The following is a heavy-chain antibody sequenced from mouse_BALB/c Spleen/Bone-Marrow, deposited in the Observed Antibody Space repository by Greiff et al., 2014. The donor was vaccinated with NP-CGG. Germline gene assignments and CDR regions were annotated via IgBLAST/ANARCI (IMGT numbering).Heavy chain of an antibody. CDR2: IDPSDSYT. J-gene: IGHJ4*01. V-gene: IGHV1S127*01. CDR3: TRDAMDY. CDR1: GYTFTSYW. Sequence: ESGAELVKPGASVKMSCKAPGYTFTSYWMHWVRQRPGQGLEWIGVIDPSDSYTSYIQKFKGKATLTVDTSSSTAYMQLSGLTSEDSAVYYCTRDAMDYWGQGTSVTVSS.